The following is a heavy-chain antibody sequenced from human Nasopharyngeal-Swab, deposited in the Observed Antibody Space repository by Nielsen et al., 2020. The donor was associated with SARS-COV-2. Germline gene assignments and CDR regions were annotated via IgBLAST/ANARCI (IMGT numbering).Heavy chain of an antibody. D-gene: IGHD3-22*01. J-gene: IGHJ4*02. CDR3: ARDLAAVYYDSSDYDY. Sequence: ASVKVSCKASGYTFTSYAMNWVRQAPGQGLEWMGWINTNTGNPTYAKGFTGRFVFSLDTSVSTAYLQISSLKAEDTAVYYCARDLAAVYYDSSDYDYWGQGTLVTVSS. CDR2: INTNTGNP. CDR1: GYTFTSYA. V-gene: IGHV7-4-1*02.